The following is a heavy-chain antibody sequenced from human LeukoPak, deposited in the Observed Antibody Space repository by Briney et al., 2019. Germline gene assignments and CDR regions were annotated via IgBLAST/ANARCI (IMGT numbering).Heavy chain of an antibody. Sequence: SGGSLRLSCAASGFTVSSNYMSWVRQAPGKGQEWVSVIYSGGSTYYADSVKGRFTISRDNSKNTLYLQMNSLRAEDTAVYYCARDWNIAAAGMSYYYYGMDVWGQGTTVTVSS. D-gene: IGHD6-13*01. J-gene: IGHJ6*02. V-gene: IGHV3-53*01. CDR1: GFTVSSNY. CDR3: ARDWNIAAAGMSYYYYGMDV. CDR2: IYSGGST.